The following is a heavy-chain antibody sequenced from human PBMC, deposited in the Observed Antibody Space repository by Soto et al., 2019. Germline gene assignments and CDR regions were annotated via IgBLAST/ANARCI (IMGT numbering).Heavy chain of an antibody. CDR2: IYNSGRY. CDR3: ARQETHSSGYYY. CDR1: GGFI. Sequence: SETLSLTCTVSGGFIWGWIRQSPDKGLEWIGYIYNSGRYNYNPSLKSRVTISVDTSKNQFSLKLSSVTAADTAVYYCARQETHSSGYYYWGQGTLVTVSS. J-gene: IGHJ4*02. D-gene: IGHD3-22*01. V-gene: IGHV4-59*08.